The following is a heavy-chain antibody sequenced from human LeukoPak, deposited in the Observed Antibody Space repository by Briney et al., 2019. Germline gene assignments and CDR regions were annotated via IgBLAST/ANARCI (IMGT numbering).Heavy chain of an antibody. CDR1: GHTFTGYY. V-gene: IGHV1-2*06. Sequence: GASVKVSCKASGHTFTGYYMHWVRQAPGQGLEWMGRINPNSGGTNYAQTFQGRVTKTRDTSITTAYLEVSSLRSDDTAVYYCARGEYSSSWDHYYFDYWGQGTLVTVSS. J-gene: IGHJ4*02. D-gene: IGHD6-13*01. CDR2: INPNSGGT. CDR3: ARGEYSSSWDHYYFDY.